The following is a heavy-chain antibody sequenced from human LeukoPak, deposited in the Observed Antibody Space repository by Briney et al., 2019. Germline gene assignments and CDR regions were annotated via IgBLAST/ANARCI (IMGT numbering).Heavy chain of an antibody. D-gene: IGHD3-10*01. CDR2: IWYDGSNK. V-gene: IGHV3-33*06. CDR1: GFTFSHTG. Sequence: PGGSLRLSCSASGFTFSHTGMFWVRQPPGKGLEWVAIIWYDGSNKYYTDSVKGRFTISRDNSKNTLFLQMDSLRVKDTAVYYCAKDYGTDDSGRRGYLDHWGQGALVTVSS. J-gene: IGHJ4*02. CDR3: AKDYGTDDSGRRGYLDH.